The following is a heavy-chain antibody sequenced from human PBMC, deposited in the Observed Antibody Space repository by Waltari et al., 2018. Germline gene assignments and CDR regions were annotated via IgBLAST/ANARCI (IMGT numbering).Heavy chain of an antibody. CDR1: GGPFSSYA. V-gene: IGHV1-69*05. CDR3: ARDSRSYFDY. J-gene: IGHJ4*02. Sequence: QVQLVQSGAEVKKPGSSVKVSCKASGGPFSSYAISWGLQAPGQGLEWMEGIIPIFGTANYAQKFQGRVTITTDESTSTAYMELSSLRSEDTAVYYCARDSRSYFDYWGQGTLVTVSS. CDR2: IIPIFGTA.